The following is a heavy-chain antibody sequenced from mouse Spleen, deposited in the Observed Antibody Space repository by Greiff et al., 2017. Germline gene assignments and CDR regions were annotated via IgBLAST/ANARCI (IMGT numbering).Heavy chain of an antibody. J-gene: IGHJ3*01. Sequence: VQLVESGAELVRPGTSVKVSCKASGYAFTNYLIEWVKQRPGQGLEWIGVINPGSGGTNYNEKFKGKATLTADKSSSTAYMQLSSLTSDDSAVYFCARSYYGSREGFAYWGQGTLVTVSA. CDR2: INPGSGGT. V-gene: IGHV1-54*01. CDR3: ARSYYGSREGFAY. CDR1: GYAFTNYL. D-gene: IGHD1-1*01.